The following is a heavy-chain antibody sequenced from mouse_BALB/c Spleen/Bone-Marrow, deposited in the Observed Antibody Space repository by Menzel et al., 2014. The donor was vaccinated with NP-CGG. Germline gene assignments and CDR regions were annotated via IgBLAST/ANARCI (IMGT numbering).Heavy chain of an antibody. CDR1: GFSLTSYG. Sequence: VKLVESGPGLVQPSQSLSITCTVSGFSLTSYGVHWVRQSPGKGLEWLGVIWRGGSTDYNAAFMSRLSITKDNSKSQVFFKMNSLQADDTAIYYCAKNRNKYTWFAYWGQGTLVTVSA. CDR3: AKNRNKYTWFAY. CDR2: IWRGGST. D-gene: IGHD5-1*01. V-gene: IGHV2-5*01. J-gene: IGHJ3*01.